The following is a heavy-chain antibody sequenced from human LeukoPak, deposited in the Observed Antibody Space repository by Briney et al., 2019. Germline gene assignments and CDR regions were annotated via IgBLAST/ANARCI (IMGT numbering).Heavy chain of an antibody. CDR1: GYSFTSYW. CDR2: IYPGDSDT. Sequence: GESLKISCKGSGYSFTSYWIGWVRQMPGKGLEWMGIIYPGDSDTRYSPSFQGQVTISADKSISTAYLQWSSLKASDTAMYYCARRVGTSIAARPGWFDPWGQGTLVTVSS. CDR3: ARRVGTSIAARPGWFDP. D-gene: IGHD6-6*01. J-gene: IGHJ5*02. V-gene: IGHV5-51*01.